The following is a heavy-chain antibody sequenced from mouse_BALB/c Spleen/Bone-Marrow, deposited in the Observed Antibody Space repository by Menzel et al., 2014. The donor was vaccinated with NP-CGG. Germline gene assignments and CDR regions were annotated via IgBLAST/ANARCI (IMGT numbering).Heavy chain of an antibody. D-gene: IGHD1-1*02. Sequence: EVQLQQSGTVLARPGASVKMSCKASGYSFTNYWLHWVKQRPGQGLEWIGAIYPGNSDTSYNQKFKGKAKLTAVTSASTAYMELSSLTNEDSAAYYCTRFGSSYDWYFDVWGAGTTVTVSS. CDR2: IYPGNSDT. CDR3: TRFGSSYDWYFDV. CDR1: GYSFTNYW. V-gene: IGHV1-5*01. J-gene: IGHJ1*01.